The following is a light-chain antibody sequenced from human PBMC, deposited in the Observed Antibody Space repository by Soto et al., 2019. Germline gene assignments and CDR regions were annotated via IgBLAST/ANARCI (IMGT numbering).Light chain of an antibody. CDR2: LNSDGSH. Sequence: QAVVTQSPSASASLGASVKLTCTLSSGYNSYAIAWHQQQPEKGPRYLMKLNSDGSHTKGDVIPDRFSGSSSGAERYLTISSLQSEDDADYYCQTWVTATVVFGGGTKVTVL. CDR1: SGYNSYA. V-gene: IGLV4-69*01. CDR3: QTWVTATVV. J-gene: IGLJ2*01.